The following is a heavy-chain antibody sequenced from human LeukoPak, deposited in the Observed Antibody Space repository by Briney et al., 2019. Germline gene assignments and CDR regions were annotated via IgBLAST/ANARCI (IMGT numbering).Heavy chain of an antibody. J-gene: IGHJ4*02. CDR2: IYHSGST. Sequence: SETLSLTXAVSGYSISSGYYWGWIREPPGKGLEWIGSIYHSGSTYYNPSLKSRVTISVDTSKNQFSLKLSSVTAADTAVYYCARHSPNWGINYWGQGTLVTVSS. V-gene: IGHV4-38-2*01. CDR3: ARHSPNWGINY. D-gene: IGHD7-27*01. CDR1: GYSISSGYY.